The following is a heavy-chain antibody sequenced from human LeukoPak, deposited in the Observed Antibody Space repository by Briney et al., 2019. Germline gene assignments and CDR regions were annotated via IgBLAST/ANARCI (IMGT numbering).Heavy chain of an antibody. Sequence: SETLSLTCTVSGGSISSGGYYWSWIRQHPGKGLEWIGYIYYSGSTYYNPFLKSRVTISVDTSKNQFSLKLSSVTAADTAVYYCAREQRYYYGSGSPLGPWGQGTLVTVSS. D-gene: IGHD3-10*01. CDR3: AREQRYYYGSGSPLGP. V-gene: IGHV4-31*03. CDR1: GGSISSGGYY. CDR2: IYYSGST. J-gene: IGHJ5*02.